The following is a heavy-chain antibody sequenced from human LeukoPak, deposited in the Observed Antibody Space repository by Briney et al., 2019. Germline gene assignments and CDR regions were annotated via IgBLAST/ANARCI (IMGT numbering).Heavy chain of an antibody. J-gene: IGHJ4*02. CDR2: IGGSGGSR. CDR1: GFSLSSYA. V-gene: IGHV3-23*01. D-gene: IGHD6-19*01. CDR3: AKYSSGWVNDY. Sequence: VGSLRLSCTVSGFSLSSYAMSWVRQAPGKGLDWVSPIGGSGGSRYNADSVKGRFTISRDNSKNTLSLQMNSLRAEDTALYYCAKYSSGWVNDYWGQGTLVTVSS.